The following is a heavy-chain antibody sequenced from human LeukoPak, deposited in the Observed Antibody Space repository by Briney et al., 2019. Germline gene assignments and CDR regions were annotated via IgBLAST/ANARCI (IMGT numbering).Heavy chain of an antibody. Sequence: PGRSLRLSCAASGFTFSSYGMHWVRQAPGKGLEWVAVISYDGSNKYYADSVKGRFTISRDNSKNTLYLQMNSLRAEDTAVYYCAKDPVVPAAEWFDPWGQGTLVTVSS. CDR1: GFTFSSYG. V-gene: IGHV3-30*18. D-gene: IGHD2-2*01. CDR3: AKDPVVPAAEWFDP. J-gene: IGHJ5*02. CDR2: ISYDGSNK.